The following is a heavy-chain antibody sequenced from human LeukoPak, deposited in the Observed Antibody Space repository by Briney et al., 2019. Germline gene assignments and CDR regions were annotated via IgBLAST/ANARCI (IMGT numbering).Heavy chain of an antibody. CDR3: ARGINDILTGLPYFDY. CDR2: ISPSGGST. Sequence: ASVKVSCKAFGYTFTSNYMHWVRQAPGQGPEWMGVISPSGGSTTYAQKFQGRVTLTRDMSTSTDYLELSSLRSEDTAVYYCARGINDILTGLPYFDYWGQGTLVTVSS. V-gene: IGHV1-46*01. J-gene: IGHJ4*02. D-gene: IGHD3-9*01. CDR1: GYTFTSNY.